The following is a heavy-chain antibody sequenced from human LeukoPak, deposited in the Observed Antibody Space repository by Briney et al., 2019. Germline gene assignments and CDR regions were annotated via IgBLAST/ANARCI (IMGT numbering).Heavy chain of an antibody. D-gene: IGHD2-2*01. J-gene: IGHJ3*02. Sequence: GGSLKISCKNSGYSFTNYWIGWVRQMPGKGLEWMGIIYPGDSDTRYSPSFQGQVTISVDKSISTAFLQWSSLKASDTAVYYCARHLGWCNNTSGCDDESDAFDIWGQGTMVTVSS. V-gene: IGHV5-51*01. CDR3: ARHLGWCNNTSGCDDESDAFDI. CDR1: GYSFTNYW. CDR2: IYPGDSDT.